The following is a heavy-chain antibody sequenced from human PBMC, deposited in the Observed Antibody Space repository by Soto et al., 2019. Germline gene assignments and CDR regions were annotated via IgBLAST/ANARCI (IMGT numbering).Heavy chain of an antibody. V-gene: IGHV6-1*01. Sequence: PSQTLSLTCAISGDSVSSNSAAWNWIRQSPSRGLEWLGRTYYRSKWYNDYAVSVKSRITINPDTSKNQFSLQLNSVTPEDTAVYYCARDKERYQMTFVAGYNWFDPWGQGTLVTVSS. CDR3: ARDKERYQMTFVAGYNWFDP. CDR1: GDSVSSNSAA. D-gene: IGHD6-19*01. J-gene: IGHJ5*02. CDR2: TYYRSKWYN.